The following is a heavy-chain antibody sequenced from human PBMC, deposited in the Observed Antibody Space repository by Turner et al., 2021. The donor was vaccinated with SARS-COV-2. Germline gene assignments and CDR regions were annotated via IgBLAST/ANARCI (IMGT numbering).Heavy chain of an antibody. D-gene: IGHD3-3*01. CDR2: IYCSGST. J-gene: IGHJ4*02. CDR3: ARRRFMSGYSFDY. V-gene: IGHV4-39*01. Sequence: QLQLQESGPGQVKPSETLSLTCTVSGGSISSSSYYWGWIRQPPGKGLEWIGSIYCSGSTYYNPSLKSRVTISVDTSKNQFSLKLSSVTAADTAVYYCARRRFMSGYSFDYWGQGTLVTVSS. CDR1: GGSISSSSYY.